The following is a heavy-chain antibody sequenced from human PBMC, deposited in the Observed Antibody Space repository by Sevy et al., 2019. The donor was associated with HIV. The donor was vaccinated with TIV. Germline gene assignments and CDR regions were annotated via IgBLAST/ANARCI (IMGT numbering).Heavy chain of an antibody. CDR1: GFTFSNHA. D-gene: IGHD3-16*01. CDR2: ITGNGETT. CDR3: ADGYPSHEFGV. V-gene: IGHV3-23*01. J-gene: IGHJ3*01. Sequence: GGSLRLSCVASGFTFSNHAMAWVRQAPGKGLEWVSGITGNGETTYYRDSVKGRFAISRDNSKNTLYLQMYSLRAEDTAIYFCADGYPSHEFGVRGQGTLVTVS.